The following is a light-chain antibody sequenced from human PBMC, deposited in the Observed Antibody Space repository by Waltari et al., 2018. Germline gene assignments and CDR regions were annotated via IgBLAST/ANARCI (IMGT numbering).Light chain of an antibody. J-gene: IGKJ5*01. Sequence: EIVMTQSPGTLSVSPGERATLPCRASHSVNTNLAWYQQKPGQAPRLLIYGASTRATGIPARFSVSGSGTEFTLTITNLQSEDFAVYYCQQRSNWPPTFGQGTRLEIK. V-gene: IGKV3-15*01. CDR2: GAS. CDR1: HSVNTN. CDR3: QQRSNWPPT.